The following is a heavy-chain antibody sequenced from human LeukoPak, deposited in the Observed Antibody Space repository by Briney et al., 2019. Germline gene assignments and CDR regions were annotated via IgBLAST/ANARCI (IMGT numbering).Heavy chain of an antibody. J-gene: IGHJ4*02. CDR2: IGGSGGST. CDR1: GFTFSSYA. CDR3: AKAGNYDFWSGYYPDY. D-gene: IGHD3-3*01. Sequence: GGSLRLSCAASGFTFSSYAMSWVRQAPGKGLEWVSAIGGSGGSTYYADSVKGRFTISRDNSRNTLYLQMNSLRAEDTAVYYCAKAGNYDFWSGYYPDYWGQGTLVTVSS. V-gene: IGHV3-23*01.